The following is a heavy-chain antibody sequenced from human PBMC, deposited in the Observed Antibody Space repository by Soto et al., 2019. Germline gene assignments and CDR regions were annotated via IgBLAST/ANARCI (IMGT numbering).Heavy chain of an antibody. CDR2: IYPGYSDT. D-gene: IGHD6-13*01. CDR1: GYSFASYW. V-gene: IGHV5-51*01. CDR3: ARGTAASGDPYYYGMDV. Sequence: GASLKISCKGSGYSFASYWIGWVRQMPGKGLEWMGIIYPGYSDTRYSPSFQGKVTISADKSISTAYLQWSSLKASDTAMYYCARGTAASGDPYYYGMDVWGQGTTVTV. J-gene: IGHJ6*02.